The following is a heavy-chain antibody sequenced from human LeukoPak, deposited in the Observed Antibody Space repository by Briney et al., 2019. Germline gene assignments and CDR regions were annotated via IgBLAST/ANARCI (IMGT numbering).Heavy chain of an antibody. J-gene: IGHJ4*02. D-gene: IGHD3-22*01. CDR3: ARGLVDRSVYILLDY. CDR1: GESFSGYY. V-gene: IGHV4-34*01. Sequence: KTSETLSLTCAVYGESFSGYYWSWIRQPPGKGLEWIGEINHSGSTNYNPSLKSRVTISVDTSKNQVSLKLSSVTAADTAVYYCARGLVDRSVYILLDYWGQGTLVTVSS. CDR2: INHSGST.